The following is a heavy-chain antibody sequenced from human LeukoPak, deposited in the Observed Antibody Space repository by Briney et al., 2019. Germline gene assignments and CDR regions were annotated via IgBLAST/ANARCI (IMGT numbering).Heavy chain of an antibody. CDR1: GGSISSGGYY. D-gene: IGHD6-6*01. J-gene: IGHJ4*02. Sequence: SQTLSLTCTVSGGSISSGGYYWSWIRQHPGKGLEWIGYIYYGGSTYYNPSLKSRVTISVDTSKNQFSLKLSSVTAADTAVYYCARLRVWQLGYFDYWGQGTLVTVSS. CDR2: IYYGGST. V-gene: IGHV4-31*03. CDR3: ARLRVWQLGYFDY.